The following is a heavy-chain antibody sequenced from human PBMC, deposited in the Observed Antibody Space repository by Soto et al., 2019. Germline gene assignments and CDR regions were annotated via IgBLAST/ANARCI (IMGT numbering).Heavy chain of an antibody. D-gene: IGHD3-22*01. J-gene: IGHJ4*02. Sequence: LRLSCADSGFRFSSYSMSWVRQTPGKGLEWVAAITATGDRTYYADSVTGRFTISRDNSKKTHYLQMASLRAEDTAMYYCATMNGYFEYWGQGTPVTVSS. V-gene: IGHV3-23*01. CDR3: ATMNGYFEY. CDR2: ITATGDRT. CDR1: GFRFSSYS.